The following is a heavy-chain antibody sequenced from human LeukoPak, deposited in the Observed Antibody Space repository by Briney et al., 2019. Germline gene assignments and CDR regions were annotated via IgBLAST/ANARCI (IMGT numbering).Heavy chain of an antibody. CDR1: GYTLTELS. J-gene: IGHJ3*02. Sequence: ASVKVSCKVSGYTLTELSMHWVRQAPGKGLEWMGGFDPEDGETIYAQKFQGRVTMTEDTSTDTAYMELSSLRSEDTAVYYCATDRTGGSRHVAFDIWGQGTMVTVSS. CDR3: ATDRTGGSRHVAFDI. D-gene: IGHD1-26*01. CDR2: FDPEDGET. V-gene: IGHV1-24*01.